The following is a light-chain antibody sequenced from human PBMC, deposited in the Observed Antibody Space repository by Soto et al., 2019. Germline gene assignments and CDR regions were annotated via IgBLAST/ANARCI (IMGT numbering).Light chain of an antibody. J-gene: IGLJ1*01. Sequence: QSALTQPRSVSGSPGQSVTISCTGTSSDVGGYNYVSWYQQHPGKAPKLMIYDVSKRPSGVPDRFSGSKSGNTASLTISGLQAEDEADYYCCSYTINNSYVFGTGTKLTVL. CDR3: CSYTINNSYV. CDR1: SSDVGGYNY. CDR2: DVS. V-gene: IGLV2-11*01.